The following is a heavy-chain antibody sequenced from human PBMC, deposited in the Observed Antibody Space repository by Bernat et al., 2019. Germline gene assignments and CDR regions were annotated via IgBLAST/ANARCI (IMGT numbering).Heavy chain of an antibody. CDR1: GFTVGNNY. Sequence: EVQLVESGGGLVQTGGSLRLSCAPSGFTVGNNYMSWVRQAPGKGLEWVSVIYAGGSTYYADSVKGRFIISRDNSKNTLYLQMNSLRAEDTAVYNCARGGEGYCSGDCYRSFDFWGQGTLVTVSS. J-gene: IGHJ4*02. V-gene: IGHV3-66*01. D-gene: IGHD2-21*02. CDR2: IYAGGST. CDR3: ARGGEGYCSGDCYRSFDF.